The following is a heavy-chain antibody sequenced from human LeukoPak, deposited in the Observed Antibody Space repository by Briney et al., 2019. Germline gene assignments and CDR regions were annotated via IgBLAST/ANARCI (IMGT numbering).Heavy chain of an antibody. J-gene: IGHJ6*03. CDR3: ASPQAYYYDSSGPPSPYYYMDV. CDR2: IIPIFGTA. CDR1: GGTFSSYA. V-gene: IGHV1-69*05. D-gene: IGHD3-22*01. Sequence: SVKVSRKASGGTFSSYAISWVRQAPGQGLEWMGGIIPIFGTANYAQKFQGRVTITTDESTSTAYMELSSLRSEDTAVYYCASPQAYYYDSSGPPSPYYYMDVWGKGTTVTVSS.